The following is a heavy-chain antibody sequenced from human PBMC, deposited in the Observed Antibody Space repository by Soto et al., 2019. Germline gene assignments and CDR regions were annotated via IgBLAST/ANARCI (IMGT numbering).Heavy chain of an antibody. CDR2: MYYSGST. CDR1: GGSISSSY. J-gene: IGHJ5*02. CDR3: ARSTRLRDLQNWFDP. D-gene: IGHD5-12*01. Sequence: TLSLTCTVSGGSISSSYWSWIRQPPEKGLEWIAYMYYSGSTNYDPSLESRVTMSLDTSKNQFSLKLSSVTAADTAVYYCARSTRLRDLQNWFDPWGQGTLVTVSS. V-gene: IGHV4-59*12.